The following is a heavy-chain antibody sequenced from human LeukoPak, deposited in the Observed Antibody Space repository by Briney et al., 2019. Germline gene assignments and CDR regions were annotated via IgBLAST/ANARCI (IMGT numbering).Heavy chain of an antibody. CDR2: INHSGST. V-gene: IGHV4-34*01. J-gene: IGHJ4*02. CDR1: GGSFSGYY. CDR3: ARARRGYSYGRGRFNYFDY. D-gene: IGHD5-18*01. Sequence: PSETLSLTCAVYGGSFSGYYWSWIRQPPGKGLEWIGEINHSGSTNYNPSLKSRVTTSVDTSKNQSSLKLSSVTAADTAVYYCARARRGYSYGRGRFNYFDYWGQGTLVTVSS.